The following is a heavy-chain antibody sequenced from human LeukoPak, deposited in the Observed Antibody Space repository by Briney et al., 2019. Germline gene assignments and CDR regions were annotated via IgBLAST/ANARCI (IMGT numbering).Heavy chain of an antibody. J-gene: IGHJ6*03. CDR3: ARDVGANYYYYYMDV. D-gene: IGHD1-26*01. CDR1: GGSISSYY. Sequence: SETLSLTCTVSGGSISSYYWSWIRQPPGKGLEWIGYIYYSGSTNYNPSLKSRVTISVDTSKNQFSLKLSSVTAADTAVYYCARDVGANYYYYYMDVWGKGTTVTISS. V-gene: IGHV4-59*01. CDR2: IYYSGST.